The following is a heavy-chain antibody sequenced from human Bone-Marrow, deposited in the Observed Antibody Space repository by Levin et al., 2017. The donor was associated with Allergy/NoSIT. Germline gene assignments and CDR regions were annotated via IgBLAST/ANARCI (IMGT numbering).Heavy chain of an antibody. CDR2: MTGSGDFT. J-gene: IGHJ5*02. CDR3: AKDSTTLMTGGWLGP. Sequence: GGSLRLSCAASGFTFSTSAMSWVRQATGKGLEWVSSMTGSGDFTYYAESVKGRFTISRDNSKNTLFLQMDSLRVEDTALYYCAKDSTTLMTGGWLGPWGQGTLVTVSS. V-gene: IGHV3-23*01. D-gene: IGHD1-1*01. CDR1: GFTFSTSA.